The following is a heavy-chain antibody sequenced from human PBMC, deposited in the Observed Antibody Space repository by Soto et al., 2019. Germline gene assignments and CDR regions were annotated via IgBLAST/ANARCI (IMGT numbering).Heavy chain of an antibody. D-gene: IGHD3-3*01. CDR2: IYPGDSDT. J-gene: IGHJ6*02. V-gene: IGHV5-51*01. CDR3: ARLGFNYDFLSGYYNVHHYYGIDV. Sequence: GEALKISCMGSGYKVSTWHNFTSYWIAWVRQMPGEGLEWMGIIYPGDSDTRCSPSFQGQVTISADKSINSVYLQWSSLKASDTATYYCARLGFNYDFLSGYYNVHHYYGIDVWGQGTTVPVSS. CDR1: GYKVSTWHNFTSYW.